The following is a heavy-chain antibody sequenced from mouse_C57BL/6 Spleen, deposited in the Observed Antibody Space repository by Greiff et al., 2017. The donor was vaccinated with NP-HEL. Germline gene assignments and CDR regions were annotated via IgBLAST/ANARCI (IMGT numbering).Heavy chain of an antibody. Sequence: QVHVKQSGAELARPGASVKMSCKASGYTFTSYTMHWVKQRPGQGLEWIGYINPSSGYTKYNQKFKDKATLTADKSSSTAYMQLSSLTSEDSAVYYCARREDYYGSSYGYFDVWGTGTTVTVSS. D-gene: IGHD1-1*01. V-gene: IGHV1-4*01. CDR2: INPSSGYT. CDR3: ARREDYYGSSYGYFDV. J-gene: IGHJ1*03. CDR1: GYTFTSYT.